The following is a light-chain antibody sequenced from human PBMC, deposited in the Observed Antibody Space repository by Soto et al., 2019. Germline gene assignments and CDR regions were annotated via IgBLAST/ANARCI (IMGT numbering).Light chain of an antibody. CDR3: QQYENTPRT. J-gene: IGKJ2*01. V-gene: IGKV4-1*01. Sequence: DIVMTQSPDSLAVSLGERATINCKSSQSVLYSSNNKNYLAWYQQRPGQPPRLLIYWASTRESGVPDRFSGSGSGAEFTLTISSLQSEDVAVYYCQQYENTPRTFGRGTKLEIK. CDR1: QSVLYSSNNKNY. CDR2: WAS.